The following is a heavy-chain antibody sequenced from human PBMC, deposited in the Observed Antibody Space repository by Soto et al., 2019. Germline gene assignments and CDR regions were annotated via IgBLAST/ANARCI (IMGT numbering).Heavy chain of an antibody. D-gene: IGHD3-16*02. Sequence: GGSLRLSCAASGFTFSSYGMHWVRQAPGKGLEWVAVILYDGSNKYYADSVKGRFTISRDNSKNTLYLQMNSLRAEDTAVYYCAKSPLKSEGYHYYYYGMDVWGQGTTVTVS. V-gene: IGHV3-30*18. CDR2: ILYDGSNK. J-gene: IGHJ6*02. CDR1: GFTFSSYG. CDR3: AKSPLKSEGYHYYYYGMDV.